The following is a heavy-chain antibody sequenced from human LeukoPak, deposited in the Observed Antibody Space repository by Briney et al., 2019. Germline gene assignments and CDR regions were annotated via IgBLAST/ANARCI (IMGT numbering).Heavy chain of an antibody. CDR1: GGTFSSYA. CDR3: ARVRCSGGSCYSGYYYYYMDV. D-gene: IGHD2-15*01. V-gene: IGHV1-69*06. Sequence: GASVKVSCKASGGTFSSYAISWVRQAPGQGLEWMGGIIPIFGTANYAQKFQGRVTITADKSTSTAYMELSSLSSEDTAVYYCARVRCSGGSCYSGYYYYYMDVWGKGTTVTVSS. CDR2: IIPIFGTA. J-gene: IGHJ6*03.